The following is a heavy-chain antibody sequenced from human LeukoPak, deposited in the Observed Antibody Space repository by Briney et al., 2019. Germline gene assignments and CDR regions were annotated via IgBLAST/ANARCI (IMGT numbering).Heavy chain of an antibody. Sequence: SVKVSCKASGGTFSSYAISWVRQAPGQGLEWMGGIIPIFGTANYAQKFQGRVTITADESTCTAYMELSSLRSEDTAVYYCASAVEMATTADYWGQGTLVTVSS. V-gene: IGHV1-69*13. CDR1: GGTFSSYA. J-gene: IGHJ4*02. CDR2: IIPIFGTA. D-gene: IGHD5-24*01. CDR3: ASAVEMATTADY.